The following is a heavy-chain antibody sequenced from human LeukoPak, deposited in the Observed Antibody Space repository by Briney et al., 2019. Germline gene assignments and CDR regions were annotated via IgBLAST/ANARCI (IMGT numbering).Heavy chain of an antibody. CDR1: GFTFNSYW. CDR3: ASEGNDLGAFDM. V-gene: IGHV3-7*01. CDR2: IEQAGSHK. J-gene: IGHJ3*02. D-gene: IGHD1-1*01. Sequence: GGSLRLSCAASGFTFNSYWMHWVRQAPGKGPEWVANIEQAGSHKYYADSVRGRFTISRDNAMNSLYLQMDSLGAEDTAVYYCASEGNDLGAFDMWGQGTMVTVSS.